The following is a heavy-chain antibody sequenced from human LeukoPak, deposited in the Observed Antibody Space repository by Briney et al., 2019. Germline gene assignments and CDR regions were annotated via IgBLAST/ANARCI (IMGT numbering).Heavy chain of an antibody. Sequence: SETLSLTCTVSGGSISNYYWSWIRQPPGKGLVCIGHIYYSGATKYNPSLKSRIAISVDTSKNQFSLMLSSVTAADTAVYYCARFGITVVRGGKYYFDYWGQGTLVTVSS. CDR2: IYYSGAT. V-gene: IGHV4-59*08. CDR3: ARFGITVVRGGKYYFDY. D-gene: IGHD3-10*01. J-gene: IGHJ4*02. CDR1: GGSISNYY.